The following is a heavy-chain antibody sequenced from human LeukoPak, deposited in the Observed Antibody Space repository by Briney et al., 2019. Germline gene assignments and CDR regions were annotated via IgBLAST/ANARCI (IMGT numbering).Heavy chain of an antibody. Sequence: PGGSLRLSCAASGFTFSSYAMSWVRQAPGKGLEWVSAISGSGGSTYYADSVKGRFTISRDNSTNTLYLQMNSLRAEDTAVYYCAKAQWELLLLDYWGQGTPVTVSS. CDR2: ISGSGGST. D-gene: IGHD1-26*01. V-gene: IGHV3-23*01. CDR3: AKAQWELLLLDY. CDR1: GFTFSSYA. J-gene: IGHJ4*02.